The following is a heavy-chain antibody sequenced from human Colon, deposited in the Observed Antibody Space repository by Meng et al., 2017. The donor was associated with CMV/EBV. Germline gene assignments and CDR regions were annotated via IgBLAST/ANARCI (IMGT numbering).Heavy chain of an antibody. CDR1: GDTVSRSRYH. V-gene: IGHV4-61*01. J-gene: IGHJ4*02. CDR3: AKSRSSTPGMVDD. CDR2: IYYTGIS. D-gene: IGHD3-3*01. Sequence: QVQMQQSGPGLVKPSETLSLTCTVSGDTVSRSRYHWNWIRQSPSKGLEWLGKIYYTGISIYNSAVTVRITIILKTAKNQFSLNLKLMTTADTAMDFCAKSRSSTPGMVDDWGQGTLVTVSS.